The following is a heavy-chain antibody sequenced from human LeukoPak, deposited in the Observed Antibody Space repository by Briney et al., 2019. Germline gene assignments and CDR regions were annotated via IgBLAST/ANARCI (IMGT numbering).Heavy chain of an antibody. V-gene: IGHV4-34*01. D-gene: IGHD5-18*01. CDR3: ARDLRGYSYGGDGY. CDR1: GGSFSGYY. J-gene: IGHJ4*02. CDR2: INHSGST. Sequence: SETLSLTCAVYGGSFSGYYWSWIRQPPGKGLEWMGEINHSGSTNYNPSLKSRVTISVDTSKNQFSLKLSSVTAADTAVYYCARDLRGYSYGGDGYWGQGTLVTVSS.